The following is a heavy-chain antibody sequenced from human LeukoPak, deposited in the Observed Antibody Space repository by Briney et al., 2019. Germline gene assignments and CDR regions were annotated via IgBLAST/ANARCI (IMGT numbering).Heavy chain of an antibody. D-gene: IGHD1-1*01. Sequence: SETLSLTCTVSGGSISSYYWSWIRQPPGKGLEWIGYIYYSGSTNYNPSLKSRVTISVDTSKNQFSLKLSSVTAADTAVYYCARVEEATTFNPWGQGTLVTVSS. CDR1: GGSISSYY. CDR2: IYYSGST. J-gene: IGHJ5*02. CDR3: ARVEEATTFNP. V-gene: IGHV4-59*12.